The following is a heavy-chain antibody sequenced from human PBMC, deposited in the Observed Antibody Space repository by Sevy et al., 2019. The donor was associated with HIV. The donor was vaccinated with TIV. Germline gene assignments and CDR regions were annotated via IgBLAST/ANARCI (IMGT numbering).Heavy chain of an antibody. CDR2: IYTSGST. CDR1: GGSISSYY. Sequence: SETLSLTCTVSGGSISSYYWIWIRQPAGKGLEWIGRIYTSGSTKYNPSLKSRVTMSVDTSKNQFSLKLSSVTAADTAVYYCAREVMWLAGARYYYYGMDVWGQGTTVTVSS. D-gene: IGHD6-19*01. J-gene: IGHJ6*02. V-gene: IGHV4-4*07. CDR3: AREVMWLAGARYYYYGMDV.